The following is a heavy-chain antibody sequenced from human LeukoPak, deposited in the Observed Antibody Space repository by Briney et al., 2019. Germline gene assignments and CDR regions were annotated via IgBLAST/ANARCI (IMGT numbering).Heavy chain of an antibody. CDR3: AKGEQGYSYDDY. CDR2: ISGSGGST. J-gene: IGHJ4*02. Sequence: GGSLRLSCAASGFTFSNYGMHWVRQAPGKGLEWVSAISGSGGSTYYADSVKGRFTISRDNSKNTLYLQMNSLRAEDTAVYYCAKGEQGYSYDDYWGQGTLVTVSS. D-gene: IGHD5-18*01. V-gene: IGHV3-23*01. CDR1: GFTFSNYG.